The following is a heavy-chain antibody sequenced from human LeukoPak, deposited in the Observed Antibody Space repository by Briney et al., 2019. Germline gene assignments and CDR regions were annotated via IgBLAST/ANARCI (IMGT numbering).Heavy chain of an antibody. Sequence: PGGSLRLSCAVSGFIVISRYMSWVRQAPGKGLEWVSVLNTANDTFYTDSVKGRFTVSRDNSKNTLYLQMDSLRADDTAVYYCARANYCPDTTCHTNYFDYWGQGTLVTVSS. D-gene: IGHD2-2*02. CDR3: ARANYCPDTTCHTNYFDY. CDR2: LNTANDT. J-gene: IGHJ4*02. V-gene: IGHV3-53*01. CDR1: GFIVISRY.